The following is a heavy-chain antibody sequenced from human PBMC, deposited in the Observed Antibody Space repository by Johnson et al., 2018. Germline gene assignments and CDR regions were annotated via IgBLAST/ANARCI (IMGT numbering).Heavy chain of an antibody. Sequence: VQLVQSGGGVVQPGGSLRLSCAASGFTFSNHAMNWVRQVPGKGLVWVSRISSDGSMTTYEDTVRDRFTISRDNAKNQVYLLMNSLVAEDTALDYCSRPSGSSGRFLEGSPSFQHWGQGTLVTVSS. CDR1: GFTFSNHA. D-gene: IGHD3-22*01. CDR2: ISSDGSMT. CDR3: SRPSGSSGRFLEGSPSFQH. J-gene: IGHJ1*01. V-gene: IGHV3-74*02.